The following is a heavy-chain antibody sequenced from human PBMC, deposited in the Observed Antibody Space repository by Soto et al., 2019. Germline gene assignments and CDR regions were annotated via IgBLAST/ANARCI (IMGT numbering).Heavy chain of an antibody. CDR2: ISYDGSNK. V-gene: IGHV3-30*03. D-gene: IGHD2-15*01. CDR3: ARDREPDGIWTFDS. CDR1: GFTFSSYG. J-gene: IGHJ4*02. Sequence: GGSLRLSCAASGFTFSSYGMHWVRQAPGKGLEWVAVISYDGSNKYYADSVKGRFTISRDNSKNMLFLQMNALGDGDTALYFCARDREPDGIWTFDSWGKGTLVTVSS.